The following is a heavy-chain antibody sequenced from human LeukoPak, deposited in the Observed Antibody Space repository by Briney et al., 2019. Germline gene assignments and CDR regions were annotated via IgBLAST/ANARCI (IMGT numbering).Heavy chain of an antibody. CDR3: ARRDSGFEFFDY. D-gene: IGHD5-12*01. CDR1: GYSFTNYW. Sequence: GESLKISCKGSGYSFTNYWIGWVRQMPGKGLEWMGIIYPGDSDTRYSPSFLGQVTISADKFLCSAYLQWSSLEASDNAMYYCARRDSGFEFFDYWGQGTLVTVSS. V-gene: IGHV5-51*01. CDR2: IYPGDSDT. J-gene: IGHJ4*02.